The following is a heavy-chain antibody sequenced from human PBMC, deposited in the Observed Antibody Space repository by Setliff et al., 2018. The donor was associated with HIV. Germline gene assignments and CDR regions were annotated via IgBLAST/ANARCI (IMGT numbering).Heavy chain of an antibody. D-gene: IGHD6-13*01. J-gene: IGHJ5*01. CDR1: GFSFSDNV. V-gene: IGHV3-23*01. CDR3: AKGVSPITGVGTRFFDS. CDR2: IGTINNT. Sequence: PGGSLRLSCAASGFSFSDNVITWIRQAPGKGLEWVSLIGTINNTYYADSGKGRFTSSRDDSQNTAFLQMNSLRADDTAVYYCAKGVSPITGVGTRFFDSWGQGTLVTVSS.